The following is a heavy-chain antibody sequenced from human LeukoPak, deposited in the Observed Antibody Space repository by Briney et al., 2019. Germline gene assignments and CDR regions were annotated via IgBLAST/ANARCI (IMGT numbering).Heavy chain of an antibody. V-gene: IGHV3-7*01. Sequence: GGSLRLSCAASGFTFSGYWMHWVRQAPGKGLEWVANLKQDGSEKHFADSVRGRFTISRDNAENSLYLQMNSLRAEDTAMYYCARGTIAAPGTDYWGQGTLVTVSS. CDR3: ARGTIAAPGTDY. J-gene: IGHJ4*02. CDR2: LKQDGSEK. CDR1: GFTFSGYW. D-gene: IGHD6-13*01.